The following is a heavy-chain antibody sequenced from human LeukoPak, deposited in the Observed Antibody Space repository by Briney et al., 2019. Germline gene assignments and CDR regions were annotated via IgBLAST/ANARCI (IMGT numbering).Heavy chain of an antibody. CDR1: GYSINNGYN. V-gene: IGHV4-38-2*02. J-gene: IGHJ5*02. Sequence: PSETLSLTCSVSGYSINNGYNWGWVRHPPGKGLECIGSISHIGSTYYNPSLESRVTISLHTSKNQFSLELRSVTPADTAVYYCARTYINFNTYFDPWGQGTLVTVSS. CDR3: ARTYINFNTYFDP. D-gene: IGHD4-11*01. CDR2: ISHIGST.